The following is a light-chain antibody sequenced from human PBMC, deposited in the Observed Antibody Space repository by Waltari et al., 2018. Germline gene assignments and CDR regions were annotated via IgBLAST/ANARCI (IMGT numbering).Light chain of an antibody. CDR1: SSYVGGYNY. Sequence: QSALTQPRSVSGSPGQSVTISCTGTSSYVGGYNYVSWYQQHPGKAPKLMIYDVSKRPSGVPDRFSGSKSGNTASLTISGLQAEDEADYYCCSYAGSYTFWVFGGGTKLTVL. J-gene: IGLJ3*02. V-gene: IGLV2-11*01. CDR3: CSYAGSYTFWV. CDR2: DVS.